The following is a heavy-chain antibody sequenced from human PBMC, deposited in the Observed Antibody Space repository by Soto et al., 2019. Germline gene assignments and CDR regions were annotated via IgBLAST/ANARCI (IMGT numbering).Heavy chain of an antibody. V-gene: IGHV3-48*02. Sequence: EVHLVESGGGLVQPGGSLRVSCAASGFTFSNYAMNWVRQAPGKGLEWVSYISIGSGSIFYADSVKGRFTISRDDAKNSLSLQLNTRRDEDTAVYYCVRDDRWAFDFWGQGTMVTVS. J-gene: IGHJ3*01. CDR3: VRDDRWAFDF. CDR1: GFTFSNYA. D-gene: IGHD3-22*01. CDR2: ISIGSGSI.